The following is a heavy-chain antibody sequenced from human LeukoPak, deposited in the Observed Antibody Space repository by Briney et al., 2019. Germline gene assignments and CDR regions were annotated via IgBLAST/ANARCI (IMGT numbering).Heavy chain of an antibody. Sequence: PSETLSLTCTVSGGSISSDIYYWGWIRQPPGKGLEWIGSISYSGSTYYNPSLKSRVTISVDTSKNQFSLKLSSVTAADTAVHYCARLEYYYDSSDYYTNWFDPWGQGTLVTVSS. CDR2: ISYSGST. V-gene: IGHV4-39*01. J-gene: IGHJ5*02. CDR3: ARLEYYYDSSDYYTNWFDP. D-gene: IGHD3-22*01. CDR1: GGSISSDIYY.